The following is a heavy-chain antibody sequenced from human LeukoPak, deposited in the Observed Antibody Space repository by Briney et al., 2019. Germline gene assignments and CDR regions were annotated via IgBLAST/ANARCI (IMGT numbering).Heavy chain of an antibody. V-gene: IGHV3-23*01. Sequence: KPGGSLRLSCAASGFTFSSYAMSWVRQAPGKGLEWVSLISATATYYADSAKGRFTISRDISRNTLYLQMNSLRADDTAVYYCAKGQGSGSYPFDYWGQGTLVTVSS. CDR2: ISATAT. J-gene: IGHJ4*02. CDR3: AKGQGSGSYPFDY. D-gene: IGHD3-16*02. CDR1: GFTFSSYA.